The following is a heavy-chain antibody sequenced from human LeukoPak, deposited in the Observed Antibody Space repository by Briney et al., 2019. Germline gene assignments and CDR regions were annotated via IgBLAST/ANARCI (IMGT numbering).Heavy chain of an antibody. V-gene: IGHV3-7*01. J-gene: IGHJ4*02. CDR2: IKEDGSEK. Sequence: GGSLRLSCAASGFTFNSYWMSWVRQAPGKGLEWVANIKEDGSEKYYVDSVRGRFTISRDNAKSLLYLYMNSLRAEDTAVYYCATSYDTLMGYFGSWGQGTLVTVSS. D-gene: IGHD3-9*01. CDR3: ATSYDTLMGYFGS. CDR1: GFTFNSYW.